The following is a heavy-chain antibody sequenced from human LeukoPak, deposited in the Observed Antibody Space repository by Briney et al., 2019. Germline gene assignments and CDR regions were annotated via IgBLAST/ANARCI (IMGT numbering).Heavy chain of an antibody. CDR2: IRYDGSNT. J-gene: IGHJ6*03. D-gene: IGHD5-18*01. CDR1: GFTFSNYG. CDR3: AMGPDTALVKNYYMDV. Sequence: GGSLRLSCSASGFTFSNYGMHWVRQAPGKGLEWVAFIRYDGSNTYYGDSVTGRFTTSRDNSRNTVDLHMNNLRVEDTAKYYCAMGPDTALVKNYYMDVWGTGTTVTISS. V-gene: IGHV3-30*02.